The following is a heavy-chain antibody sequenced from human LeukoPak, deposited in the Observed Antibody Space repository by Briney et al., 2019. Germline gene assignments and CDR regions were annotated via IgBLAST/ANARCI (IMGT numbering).Heavy chain of an antibody. CDR2: INAGNGNT. CDR3: ARDGGPLWFGELRGSYYFDY. J-gene: IGHJ4*02. CDR1: GYTFTSYA. Sequence: ASVKVSCKASGYTFTSYAMHWVRQAPGQRLEWMGWINAGNGNTKYSQKFQGRVTITRDTSASTAYMELSSLRSEDTAVYYCARDGGPLWFGELRGSYYFDYWGQGTLVTVSS. V-gene: IGHV1-3*01. D-gene: IGHD3-10*01.